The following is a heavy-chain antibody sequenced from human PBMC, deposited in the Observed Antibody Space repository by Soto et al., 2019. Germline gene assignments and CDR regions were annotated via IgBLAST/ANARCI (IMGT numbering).Heavy chain of an antibody. Sequence: GASVKVSCKASGFTFTSSAVQWVLQARGQRLEWIGWIVVGSGNTNYAQKFQERVTITRDMSTSTAYMELSSLRSEDTAVYYCAAMTDYYDSSGYYQRPYAFDIWGQGTMVTVSS. J-gene: IGHJ3*02. CDR3: AAMTDYYDSSGYYQRPYAFDI. V-gene: IGHV1-58*01. CDR1: GFTFTSSA. D-gene: IGHD3-22*01. CDR2: IVVGSGNT.